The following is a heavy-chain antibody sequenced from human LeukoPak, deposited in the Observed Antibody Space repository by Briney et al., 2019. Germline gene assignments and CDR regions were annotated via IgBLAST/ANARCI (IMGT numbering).Heavy chain of an antibody. Sequence: PSVTLSLTCTVSGGSISSYYWSWIRQPPGKGLEWIGYIYYSGSTNYNPSLKSRVTISVDTSKNQFSLKLSSVAAADTAVYYRARDPSIAAAGPLFDYWGQGTLVTVSS. J-gene: IGHJ4*02. V-gene: IGHV4-59*01. D-gene: IGHD6-13*01. CDR1: GGSISSYY. CDR3: ARDPSIAAAGPLFDY. CDR2: IYYSGST.